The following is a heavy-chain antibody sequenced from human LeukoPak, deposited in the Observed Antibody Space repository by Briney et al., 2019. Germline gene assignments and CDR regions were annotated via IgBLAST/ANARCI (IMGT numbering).Heavy chain of an antibody. CDR2: INGAGGTI. CDR3: AKDKLSGQRDWYFDL. CDR1: GFTFSSYA. J-gene: IGHJ2*01. Sequence: TGGSLRLSCEASGFTFSSYAMSWLRQAPGKGLEWVSSINGAGGTIYYAGSVQGRFTISRDNSRNTLFLQMDSLRAEDSAIYYCAKDKLSGQRDWYFDLCGRGTLVTVSS. D-gene: IGHD1-1*01. V-gene: IGHV3-23*01.